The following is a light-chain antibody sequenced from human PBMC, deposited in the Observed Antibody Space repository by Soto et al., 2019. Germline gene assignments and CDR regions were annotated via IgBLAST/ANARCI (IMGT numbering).Light chain of an antibody. Sequence: QSVLTQPPSASGTPGQRVTISCSGSSSNIEYNSVYWYQQLPGSAPKLLIHRNNQRPSGVPDRFSGSKSGTSASLAISGLRSEDEADYHCASWDDSLRGFVFGTGTKLTV. CDR1: SSNIEYNS. J-gene: IGLJ1*01. CDR3: ASWDDSLRGFV. CDR2: RNN. V-gene: IGLV1-47*01.